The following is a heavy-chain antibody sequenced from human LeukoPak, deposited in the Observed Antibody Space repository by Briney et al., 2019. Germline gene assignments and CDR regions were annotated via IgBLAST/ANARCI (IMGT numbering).Heavy chain of an antibody. Sequence: GGSLRLSCAASGFTFSSYAMSWVRQAPGKGLEWVSAISGSGGSTYYADSVKGRFTISRDYSKNTLYLQMNSLRAEDTAVYYCAKGVRGTRGAADYWGQGTLVTVSS. CDR1: GFTFSSYA. CDR3: AKGVRGTRGAADY. D-gene: IGHD3-10*01. V-gene: IGHV3-23*01. CDR2: ISGSGGST. J-gene: IGHJ4*02.